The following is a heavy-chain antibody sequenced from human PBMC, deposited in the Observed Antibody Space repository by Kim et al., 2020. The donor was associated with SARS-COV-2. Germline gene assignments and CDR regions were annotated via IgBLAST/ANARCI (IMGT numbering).Heavy chain of an antibody. CDR2: ISPSSGGT. CDR3: AGVGDRGSGWSFLDH. Sequence: ASVKVSCKASGYIFTDYNIHWVRQAPGQGLEWVGRISPSSGGTKYAQTFQGRVTVTRDTSITTAYVELSGLRSDDTALYYCAGVGDRGSGWSFLDHWGQGTLVTVSS. D-gene: IGHD6-19*01. V-gene: IGHV1-2*06. CDR1: GYIFTDYN. J-gene: IGHJ4*02.